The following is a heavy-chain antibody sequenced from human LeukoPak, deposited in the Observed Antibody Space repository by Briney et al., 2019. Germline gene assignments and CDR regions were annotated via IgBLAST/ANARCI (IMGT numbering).Heavy chain of an antibody. V-gene: IGHV4-31*03. CDR3: ARERIRVPAAGGWFDP. Sequence: PSETLSLTCTVSGGSISSGGYYWSWIRQHPGKGLEWIGYIYYSGSTYYNPSLKSRVTISVDTSKNQFSLKLSSVTAADTAVYYCARERIRVPAAGGWFDPWGQGTLVTVSS. CDR2: IYYSGST. J-gene: IGHJ5*02. CDR1: GGSISSGGYY. D-gene: IGHD2-2*01.